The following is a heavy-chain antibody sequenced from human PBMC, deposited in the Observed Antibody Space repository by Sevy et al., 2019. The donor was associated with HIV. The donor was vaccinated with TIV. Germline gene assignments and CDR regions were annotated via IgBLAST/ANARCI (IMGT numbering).Heavy chain of an antibody. CDR2: ISYDGSNK. Sequence: GGSLRLSCAASGFTFSSYAMHWVRQAPGKGLEWVAVISYDGSNKYYADSVKGRFTISRDNSKNTLYLKMNSLRAEDTAVYYCARAFGDEFSPNWFDPWGQGTLVTVSS. V-gene: IGHV3-30-3*01. D-gene: IGHD3-16*01. J-gene: IGHJ5*02. CDR3: ARAFGDEFSPNWFDP. CDR1: GFTFSSYA.